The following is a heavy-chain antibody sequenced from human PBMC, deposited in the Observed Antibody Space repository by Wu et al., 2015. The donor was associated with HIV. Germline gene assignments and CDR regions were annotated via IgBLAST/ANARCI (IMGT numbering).Heavy chain of an antibody. CDR3: ARDPGAAAGGDAFDI. CDR2: VIPIFGTS. CDR1: GGTFSSYA. V-gene: IGHV1-69*13. J-gene: IGHJ3*02. Sequence: QVQLVQSGAEVKKPGSSVKVSCKASGGTFSSYAISWVRQAPGQGLEWMGRVIPIFGTSNYAQKFQGRVTITADESTSTAYMELSSLRSEDTAIYYCARDPGAAAGGDAFDIWGQGTMVTVSS. D-gene: IGHD6-13*01.